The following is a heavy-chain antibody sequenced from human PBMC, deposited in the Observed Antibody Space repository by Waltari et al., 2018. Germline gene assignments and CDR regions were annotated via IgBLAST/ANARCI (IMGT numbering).Heavy chain of an antibody. V-gene: IGHV4-59*01. J-gene: IGHJ6*04. CDR3: ARVLRLVGAFDI. CDR2: IYYSWST. CDR1: GGSISSYY. D-gene: IGHD2-2*01. Sequence: QVQLQESGPGLVKPSETLSLTCTVSGGSISSYYWSWIRQPLGKGLEWIGYIYYSWSTNYNPSLRSRVTISVDTSKNQYSLKLSSVTAADTAVYYCARVLRLVGAFDIWCTWTTVTVSS.